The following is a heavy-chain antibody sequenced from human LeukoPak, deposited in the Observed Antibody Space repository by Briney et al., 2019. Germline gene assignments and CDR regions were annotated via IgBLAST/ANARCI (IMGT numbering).Heavy chain of an antibody. CDR1: GFTFSSYW. Sequence: GGSLRLSCAASGFTFSSYWMSWVRQAPGKGLEWVANIKQDGCEKYYVDSVKGRFTISRDNAKNSLYLQMNSPRAEDTALYYCARDLSSGWAYHYYMDGWGKGTTVTVSS. V-gene: IGHV3-7*01. J-gene: IGHJ6*03. CDR2: IKQDGCEK. D-gene: IGHD6-19*01. CDR3: ARDLSSGWAYHYYMDG.